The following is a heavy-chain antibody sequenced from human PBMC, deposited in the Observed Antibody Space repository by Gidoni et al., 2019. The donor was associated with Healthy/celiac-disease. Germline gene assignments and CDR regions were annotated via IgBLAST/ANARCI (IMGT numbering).Heavy chain of an antibody. CDR1: GLNFSSYA. J-gene: IGHJ4*02. Sequence: EVQLLESGCGLVQPGGSLRLSCAASGLNFSSYAMSWVRQAPGKGLEWVSAISGRGGSTYYADSVKGRFTISRDNSKNTLYLQMNSLRAEDTAVYYCANDYGDSDYWGQGTLVTVSS. CDR2: ISGRGGST. D-gene: IGHD4-17*01. CDR3: ANDYGDSDY. V-gene: IGHV3-23*01.